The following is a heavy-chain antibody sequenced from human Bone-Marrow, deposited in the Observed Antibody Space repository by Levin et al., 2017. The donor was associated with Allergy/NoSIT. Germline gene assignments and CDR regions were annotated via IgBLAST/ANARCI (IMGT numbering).Heavy chain of an antibody. CDR3: IFGRTYCGGDCYPREYYFDY. J-gene: IGHJ4*02. CDR1: GGSISSYY. CDR2: IYYSGST. Sequence: SETLSLTCTVSGGSISSYYWSWIRQPPGKGLEWIGYIYYSGSTNYNPSLKSRVTISVDTSKNQFSLKLSSVTAADTAVYFSIFGRTYCGGDCYPREYYFDYWGQGTLVTVSS. V-gene: IGHV4-59*01. D-gene: IGHD2-21*02.